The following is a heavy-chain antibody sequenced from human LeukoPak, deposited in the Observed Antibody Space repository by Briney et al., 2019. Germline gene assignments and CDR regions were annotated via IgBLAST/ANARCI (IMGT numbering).Heavy chain of an antibody. CDR1: GFTFSSYW. J-gene: IGHJ3*02. CDR3: ASTYYYDSSGYYAFDI. D-gene: IGHD3-22*01. CDR2: IKQDGSEE. Sequence: QPGGSLRLSCAASGFTFSSYWMSWVRQAPGKGLGWVANIKQDGSEEYYVDSVKGRFTISRDNAKNSLYLQMNSLRAEDTAVYYCASTYYYDSSGYYAFDIWGQGTMVTVSS. V-gene: IGHV3-7*02.